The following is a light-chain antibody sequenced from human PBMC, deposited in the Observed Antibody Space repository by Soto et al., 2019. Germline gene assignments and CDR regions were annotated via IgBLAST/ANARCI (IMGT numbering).Light chain of an antibody. CDR2: AVS. CDR1: QSISTF. J-gene: IGKJ2*01. V-gene: IGKV1-39*01. Sequence: DIQMTQSPSSLSASVGDRVNMTCRASQSISTFLHWYQRKPGKAPKFLIHAVSTLQRGVPPRFSGSGSGTEFTLTISSLQPEDFATYYCQQSFNTPRTFGQGTRLEIK. CDR3: QQSFNTPRT.